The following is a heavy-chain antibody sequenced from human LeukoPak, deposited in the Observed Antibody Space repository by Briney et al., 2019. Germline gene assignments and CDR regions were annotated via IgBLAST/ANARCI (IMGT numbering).Heavy chain of an antibody. CDR3: ASGLSIDY. CDR1: GGSFSGYY. Sequence: PSETLSLTCAVYGGSFSGYYWSWIRQPPGKGLEWIGEINHSGSTNYNPSLKSRVTISVDTSKNQFSLKLSSVTAADTAVYYCASGLSIDYWGQGTLVTVSS. V-gene: IGHV4-34*01. CDR2: INHSGST. J-gene: IGHJ4*02.